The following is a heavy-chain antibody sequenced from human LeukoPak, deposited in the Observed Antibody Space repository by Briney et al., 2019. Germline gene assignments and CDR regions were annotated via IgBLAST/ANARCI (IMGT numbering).Heavy chain of an antibody. CDR1: GFTFSSYG. CDR2: IWYDGSNK. CDR3: AKSDSSGYYVYDY. Sequence: GGSLRLSCAASGFTFSSYGMHWVREAPSKGLEWVAVIWYDGSNKYYADSVKGRFTISRDNSKNTLYLQMNSLRAEDTAVYYCAKSDSSGYYVYDYWGQGTLVTVSS. D-gene: IGHD3-22*01. J-gene: IGHJ4*02. V-gene: IGHV3-33*06.